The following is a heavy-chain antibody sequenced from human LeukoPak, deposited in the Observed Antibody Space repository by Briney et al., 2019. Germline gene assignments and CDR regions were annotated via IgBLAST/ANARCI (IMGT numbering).Heavy chain of an antibody. D-gene: IGHD4-17*01. CDR1: GGSFSGYY. Sequence: SETLSLTCAVYGGSFSGYYWSWIRQPPGKGLEWIGEINHSGSTYYNPSLKSRVTISVDTSKNQFSLKLSSVTAADTAVYYCARLYGDYHFDYWGQGTLVTVSS. V-gene: IGHV4-34*01. CDR2: INHSGST. CDR3: ARLYGDYHFDY. J-gene: IGHJ4*02.